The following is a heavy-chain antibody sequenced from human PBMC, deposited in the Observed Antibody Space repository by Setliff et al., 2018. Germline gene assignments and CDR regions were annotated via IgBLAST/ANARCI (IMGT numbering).Heavy chain of an antibody. CDR2: ISAYNGNT. CDR3: AREGYCGGDCYSID. D-gene: IGHD2-21*02. J-gene: IGHJ4*02. Sequence: ASVKVSCKASGYTFTSYGISWVRQAPGQGLEWMGWISAYNGNTNYAQKLQGRVTMTTDTSTSTAYMELRSLRAEDTAVYYCAREGYCGGDCYSIDWGQGTLVTVSS. CDR1: GYTFTSYG. V-gene: IGHV1-18*01.